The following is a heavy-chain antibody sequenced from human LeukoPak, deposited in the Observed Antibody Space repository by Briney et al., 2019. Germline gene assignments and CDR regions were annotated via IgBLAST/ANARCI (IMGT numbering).Heavy chain of an antibody. Sequence: PGGSLRLSCAASGFTFSSYGMHWVRQAPGKGLEWVAVIWYVGSNKYYADSVKGRFTISRDNSKNTLYLQMNSLRAEDTAVYYCAREFTDYDFWSGPGDYWGQGTLVTVSS. CDR2: IWYVGSNK. J-gene: IGHJ4*02. CDR1: GFTFSSYG. D-gene: IGHD3-3*01. CDR3: AREFTDYDFWSGPGDY. V-gene: IGHV3-33*01.